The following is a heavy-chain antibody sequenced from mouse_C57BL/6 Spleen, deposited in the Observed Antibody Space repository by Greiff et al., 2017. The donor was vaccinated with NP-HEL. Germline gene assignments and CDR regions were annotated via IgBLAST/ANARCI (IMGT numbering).Heavy chain of an antibody. CDR2: IWGVGST. D-gene: IGHD2-3*01. J-gene: IGHJ3*01. Sequence: QVHVKQSGPGLVAPSQSLSITCTVSGFSLTSYGVDWVRQSPGKGLEWLGVIWGVGSTNYDSALKSRLSISKDNSKSQVFLKMNSLQTDDTAMYYCASDPSYDGYYGFAYWGQGTLVTVSA. V-gene: IGHV2-6*01. CDR1: GFSLTSYG. CDR3: ASDPSYDGYYGFAY.